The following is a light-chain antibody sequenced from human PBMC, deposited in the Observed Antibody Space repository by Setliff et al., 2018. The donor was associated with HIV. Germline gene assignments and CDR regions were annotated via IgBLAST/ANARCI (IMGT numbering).Light chain of an antibody. CDR3: LLSYTDAHKSV. CDR1: TGAVTSGHY. Sequence: QAVVTQEPSLTVSPGGTVTLTYGSSTGAVTSGHYPYWFQQKPGQAPKTLIYDTSNKHSWTPARFSGSLLGGKAALTLSGAQPEDEAEYYCLLSYTDAHKSVFGSGTKVTV. J-gene: IGLJ1*01. V-gene: IGLV7-46*01. CDR2: DTS.